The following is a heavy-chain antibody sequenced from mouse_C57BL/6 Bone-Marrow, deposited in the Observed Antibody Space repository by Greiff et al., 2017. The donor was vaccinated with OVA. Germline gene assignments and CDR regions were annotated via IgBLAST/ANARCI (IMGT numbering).Heavy chain of an antibody. Sequence: QVQLQQSGAELVMPGASVKLSCKASGYTFTSYWMHWVKQRPGQGLEWIGEIDPSDSYTNYNQKFKGKSTLTVDKSSSTAYMQLSSLTSEDSAVYYCARSHYYGSRWYFDVWGTGTTVTVSS. CDR2: IDPSDSYT. D-gene: IGHD1-1*01. CDR3: ARSHYYGSRWYFDV. J-gene: IGHJ1*03. V-gene: IGHV1-69*01. CDR1: GYTFTSYW.